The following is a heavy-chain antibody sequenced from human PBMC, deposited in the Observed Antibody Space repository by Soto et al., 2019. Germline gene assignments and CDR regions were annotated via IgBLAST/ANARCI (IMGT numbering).Heavy chain of an antibody. CDR3: ALGDRVRFNAGNWVYFDY. Sequence: QITLKESGPTLVQPTQTLTLTCTFSGFSLSTSGLAVGWNRQPPGKALEWLALLYWDHAKRYSPSLKSRLTITMDTSEDQVVPTMTHMDPVDTATYHCALGDRVRFNAGNWVYFDYWGQGTLVTVSS. J-gene: IGHJ4*02. V-gene: IGHV2-5*02. D-gene: IGHD7-27*01. CDR1: GFSLSTSGLA. CDR2: LYWDHAK.